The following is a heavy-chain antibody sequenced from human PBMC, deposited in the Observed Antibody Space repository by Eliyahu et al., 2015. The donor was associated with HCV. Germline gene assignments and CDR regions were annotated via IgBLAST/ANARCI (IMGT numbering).Heavy chain of an antibody. CDR1: GFSFSDHY. J-gene: IGHJ6*02. D-gene: IGHD3-16*01. CDR2: IXDKANSYIT. CDR3: ASLDARFPGETYSYGLDV. V-gene: IGHV3-72*01. Sequence: VQPGGSLTLSCAASGFSFSDHYMXWVRXAPGKGLEWISRIXDKANSYITEYAAXVKDRFTIVRDDSKNSLYLEMNSLETEDTAVYYCASLDARFPGETYSYGLDVWGQGTTVTVSS.